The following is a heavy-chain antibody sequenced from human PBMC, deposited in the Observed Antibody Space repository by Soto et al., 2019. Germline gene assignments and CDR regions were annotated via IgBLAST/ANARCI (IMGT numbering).Heavy chain of an antibody. V-gene: IGHV1-69*06. J-gene: IGHJ4*02. D-gene: IGHD2-21*02. CDR3: VSKADCVGDCYAVDS. CDR1: GGTFSSNT. CDR2: IIPLFGTA. Sequence: QVQLVQSGAEVKKPGSSVKISCRASGGTFSSNTINWVRQAAGQGLEWMGGIIPLFGTANYAEKFQGRITITADKSTKTEYMELRSLASDDTAVYYCVSKADCVGDCYAVDSWGQGALVTVSS.